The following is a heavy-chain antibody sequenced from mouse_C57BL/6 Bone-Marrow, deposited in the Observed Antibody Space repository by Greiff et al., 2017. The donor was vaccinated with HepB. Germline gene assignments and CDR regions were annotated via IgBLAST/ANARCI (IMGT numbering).Heavy chain of an antibody. Sequence: VQLQQSGAELVRPGASVTLSCKASGYTFTDYEMHWVKQTPVHGLEWIGAIDPETGGTAYNQKFKGKAILTADKSSSTAYMELRSLTSEDSAVYYCTTQLGRGDFDYWGQGTTLTVSS. CDR2: IDPETGGT. V-gene: IGHV1-15*01. CDR1: GYTFTDYE. J-gene: IGHJ2*01. D-gene: IGHD4-1*02. CDR3: TTQLGRGDFDY.